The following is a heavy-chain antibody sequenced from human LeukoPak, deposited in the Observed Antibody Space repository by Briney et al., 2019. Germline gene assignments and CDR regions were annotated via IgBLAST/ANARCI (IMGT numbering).Heavy chain of an antibody. J-gene: IGHJ5*02. CDR2: IYYSGST. Sequence: PSETLSLTCTVSGGSISSSSYYWGWIRQPPGKGLEWIGSIYYSGSTYYNPSLKSRVTISVDTSKNQFSLKLSSVTAADTAVYYCARGDPVRWDWFDPWGQGTLVTVSS. V-gene: IGHV4-39*07. D-gene: IGHD4-23*01. CDR1: GGSISSSSYY. CDR3: ARGDPVRWDWFDP.